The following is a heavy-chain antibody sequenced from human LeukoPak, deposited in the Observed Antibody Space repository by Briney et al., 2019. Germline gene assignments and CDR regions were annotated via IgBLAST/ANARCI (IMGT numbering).Heavy chain of an antibody. CDR1: GGSFSGYY. D-gene: IGHD1-14*01. CDR3: TRATDSRRYAFDI. J-gene: IGHJ3*02. Sequence: PSETLSLTCAVYGGSFSGYYWSWIRQPAGEGLEWIGRIYGSDITNYNPSLRSRVTMSIDTSKNQFSLKLSSVTAADTAVYYCTRATDSRRYAFDIWGQGTVVTVSS. V-gene: IGHV4-59*10. CDR2: IYGSDIT.